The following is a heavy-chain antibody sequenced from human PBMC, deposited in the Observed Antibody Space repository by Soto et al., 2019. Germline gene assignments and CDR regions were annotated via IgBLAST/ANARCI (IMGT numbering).Heavy chain of an antibody. CDR3: ASNPRHDSSGPDHDDAFDI. CDR2: IYPGDSDT. D-gene: IGHD3-22*01. V-gene: IGHV5-51*01. CDR1: GYSFTSYW. J-gene: IGHJ3*02. Sequence: EVQLVQSGAEVKKPGESLKISCKGSGYSFTSYWIGWVRQMPGKGLEWMGIIYPGDSDTRYSPSFQGQVTISADKSISTAYLQWSSLKASDTAMYYCASNPRHDSSGPDHDDAFDIWGQGTMVTVSS.